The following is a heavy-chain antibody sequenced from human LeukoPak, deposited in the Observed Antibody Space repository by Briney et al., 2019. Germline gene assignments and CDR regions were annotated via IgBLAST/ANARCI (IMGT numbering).Heavy chain of an antibody. J-gene: IGHJ4*02. V-gene: IGHV1-69*02. CDR2: IIPILGIA. CDR3: ASRPVGYGSGSSIDD. Sequence: ASVKVSCKASGGTFSSYTISWVRQAPGQGLECMGRIIPILGIAHYAQKFQDRVTITADKSTSTAYMELSSLRSEDTAVYYCASRPVGYGSGSSIDDWGQGTLVSASS. CDR1: GGTFSSYT. D-gene: IGHD3-10*01.